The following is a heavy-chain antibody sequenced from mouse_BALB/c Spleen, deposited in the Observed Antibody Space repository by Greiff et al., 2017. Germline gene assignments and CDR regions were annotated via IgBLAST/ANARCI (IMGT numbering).Heavy chain of an antibody. CDR2: INSNGGST. CDR3: ARVLDYAHYAMDY. Sequence: EVKVVESGGGLVQPGGSLKLSCAASGFTFSSYGMSWVRQTPDKRLELVATINSNGGSTYYPDSVKGRFTISRDNAKNTLYLQMSSLKSEDTAMYYCARVLDYAHYAMDYWGQGTSDTVSP. D-gene: IGHD2-4*01. CDR1: GFTFSSYG. J-gene: IGHJ4*01. V-gene: IGHV5-6-3*01.